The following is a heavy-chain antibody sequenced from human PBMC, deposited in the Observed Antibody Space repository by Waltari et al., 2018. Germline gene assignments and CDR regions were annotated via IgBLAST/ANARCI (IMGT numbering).Heavy chain of an antibody. CDR2: LSANGASA. J-gene: IGHJ4*02. CDR1: GFTLGSYA. CDR3: AKMTRSWAEGAFDS. V-gene: IGHV3-23*01. D-gene: IGHD6-6*01. Sequence: EVQLLESGGHLIQPGGSLRVSCVASGFTLGSYAVSWVRQAPGMGLEWDARLSANGASAYYADAVKGRFTISRDTSENTLYLQVSALRVDDTAIYYCAKMTRSWAEGAFDSWGQGTLLTVSS.